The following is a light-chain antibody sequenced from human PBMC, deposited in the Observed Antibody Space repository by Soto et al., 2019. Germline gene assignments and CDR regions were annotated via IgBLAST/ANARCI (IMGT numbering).Light chain of an antibody. J-gene: IGKJ5*01. CDR3: QQHETLIT. Sequence: EIVLTQSPATLSLSPGERATLSCRASQSVSSYLAWYQQKPGQAPRLLIYGVSTRANGVPARFSGSGSGTDFTLTISRLEPEDFAVYYCQQHETLITFGQGTRLEIK. CDR2: GVS. V-gene: IGKV3-11*01. CDR1: QSVSSY.